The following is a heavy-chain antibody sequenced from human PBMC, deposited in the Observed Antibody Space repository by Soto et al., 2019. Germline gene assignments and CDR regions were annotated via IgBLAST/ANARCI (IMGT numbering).Heavy chain of an antibody. CDR3: ARDPGYCSGGSCRPPFGRTAEYFQH. D-gene: IGHD2-15*01. CDR1: GFTFSSYW. V-gene: IGHV3-74*01. J-gene: IGHJ1*01. CDR2: INSDGSST. Sequence: GGALRLSCAASGFTFSSYWMHGVRQAPGKGLVWVSRINSDGSSTSYADSVKGRFTISRDNAKNTLYLQMNSLRAEDTAVYYCARDPGYCSGGSCRPPFGRTAEYFQHWGQGT.